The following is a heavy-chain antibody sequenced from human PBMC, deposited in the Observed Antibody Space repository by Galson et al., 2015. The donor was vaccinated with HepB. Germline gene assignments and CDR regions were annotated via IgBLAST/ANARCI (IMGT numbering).Heavy chain of an antibody. J-gene: IGHJ6*03. D-gene: IGHD7-27*01. CDR2: TYSGGST. V-gene: IGHV3-53*01. Sequence: SLRLSCAASGFTVSSNYMSWVRQAPGKGLEWVSVTYSGGSTYYADSVKGRFTISRDNSKNTLYLQMNSLRAEDTAVYYCARAPGEGYYYYYMDVWGKGTTVTVSS. CDR3: ARAPGEGYYYYYMDV. CDR1: GFTVSSNY.